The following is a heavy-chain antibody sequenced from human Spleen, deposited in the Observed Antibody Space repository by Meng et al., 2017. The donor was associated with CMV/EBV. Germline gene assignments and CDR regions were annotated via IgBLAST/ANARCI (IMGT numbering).Heavy chain of an antibody. CDR1: GFTFSSYA. J-gene: IGHJ4*02. Sequence: GGSLRLSCAASGFTFSSYAMSWFRQAPGKGLEWVSGISGSGGSTYYAASVKGRFTISRDNSKNTLYLQMNSLRTEDTAVYYCAKGSYNWNYVPDYWGQGTLVTVSS. V-gene: IGHV3-23*01. CDR2: ISGSGGST. CDR3: AKGSYNWNYVPDY. D-gene: IGHD1-7*01.